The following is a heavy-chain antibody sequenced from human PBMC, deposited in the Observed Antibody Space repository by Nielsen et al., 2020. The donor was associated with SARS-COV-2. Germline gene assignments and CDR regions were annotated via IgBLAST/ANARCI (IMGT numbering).Heavy chain of an antibody. Sequence: ASVKVSCKVSGYTLTDLSIHWVRQAPGKGLEWMGGFDPEDGETIYAQKFQGRVTMTEDTSTDTAYMELSSLRSEDTAVYYCATEPGYFDSSGWNWGQGTLVTVSS. CDR1: GYTLTDLS. CDR3: ATEPGYFDSSGWN. V-gene: IGHV1-24*01. D-gene: IGHD3-22*01. J-gene: IGHJ4*02. CDR2: FDPEDGET.